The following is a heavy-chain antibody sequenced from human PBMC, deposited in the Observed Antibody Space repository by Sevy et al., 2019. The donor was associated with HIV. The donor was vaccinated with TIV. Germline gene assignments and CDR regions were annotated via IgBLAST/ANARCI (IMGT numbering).Heavy chain of an antibody. CDR3: ARDKPQGVVVLPGAMWGGVDY. J-gene: IGHJ4*02. V-gene: IGHV1-18*01. CDR1: GSTFRSFG. Sequence: ASVKVSCRASGSTFRSFGISWVRKAPGQGLKWMGWISPYTGDTDFAKKVQGRISMTSATSTSTAYMELRSLRSDDTAVYYCARDKPQGVVVLPGAMWGGVDYWGQGTLVTVSS. D-gene: IGHD2-2*01. CDR2: ISPYTGDT.